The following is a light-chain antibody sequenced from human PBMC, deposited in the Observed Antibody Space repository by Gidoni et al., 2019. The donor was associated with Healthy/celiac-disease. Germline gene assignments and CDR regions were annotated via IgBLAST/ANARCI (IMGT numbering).Light chain of an antibody. J-gene: IGKJ1*01. CDR3: QQSGGT. V-gene: IGKV1-5*03. CDR2: TAS. Sequence: DIQMTQTPSTLSASVGDRVTITCRASQSISSWLAWYPQQPGKAPKLLIYTASSLESGVPSRFSGSGSGTEFTLTIRSLQPADFATYYCQQSGGTFGQGTKVEIK. CDR1: QSISSW.